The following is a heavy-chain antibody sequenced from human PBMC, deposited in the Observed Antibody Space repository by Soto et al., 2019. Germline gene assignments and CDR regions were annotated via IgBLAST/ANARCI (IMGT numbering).Heavy chain of an antibody. D-gene: IGHD2-2*01. CDR3: TTDLDAEYALSY. J-gene: IGHJ4*02. Sequence: EVQLVESGGGVVKPGGSLRVACAASGFTFRNAWMTWVRQAPGKGLEWVGLIKSRAGGGTTDYAAPVKGRITISRDDSKNTLYLQMNSLKIEDTAVYYCTTDLDAEYALSYWGQGTLLIVSS. V-gene: IGHV3-15*01. CDR2: IKSRAGGGTT. CDR1: GFTFRNAW.